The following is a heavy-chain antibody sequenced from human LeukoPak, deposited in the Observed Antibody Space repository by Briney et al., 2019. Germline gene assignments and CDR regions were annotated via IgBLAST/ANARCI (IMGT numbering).Heavy chain of an antibody. CDR1: GFTFSTYE. J-gene: IGHJ4*02. CDR2: ISSSGSTI. D-gene: IGHD3-16*02. V-gene: IGHV3-48*03. Sequence: PGGSLRLSCAASGFTFSTYEMNWVRKAPGKGLDWLSYISSSGSTIYYADSVRGRFTISRYNAKSSLYLQMNSLRAEDTAVYYCARDSAYDYLWGSYRYTAYFDSWGQGTLVTVSS. CDR3: ARDSAYDYLWGSYRYTAYFDS.